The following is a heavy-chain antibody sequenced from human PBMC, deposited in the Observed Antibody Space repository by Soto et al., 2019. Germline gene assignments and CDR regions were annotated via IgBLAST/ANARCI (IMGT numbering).Heavy chain of an antibody. CDR3: AKDRHTNWFDP. CDR2: ISYDGSNK. J-gene: IGHJ5*02. V-gene: IGHV3-30*18. CDR1: GFTFSSYG. Sequence: PGGSLRLSCAASGFTFSSYGMHWVRQAPGKGLEWVAVISYDGSNKYYADSVKGRFTISRDNSKNTLYLQMNSLRAEDTAVYYCAKDRHTNWFDPWGQGXLVTVYS.